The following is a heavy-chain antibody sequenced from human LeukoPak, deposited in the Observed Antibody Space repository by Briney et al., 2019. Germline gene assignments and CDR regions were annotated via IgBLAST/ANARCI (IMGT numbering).Heavy chain of an antibody. CDR1: GYXFTGHY. J-gene: IGHJ3*02. Sequence: ASVKVSCKASGYXFTGHYLHWVRQAPGQGLEWMGWLNPNNGGTKYAQKFQGRVTMTRDTSITTAYMELSSLRSDDTAVYYCARYCPSSCNAGDTFDIWGQGTVVTVSS. CDR2: LNPNNGGT. V-gene: IGHV1-2*02. D-gene: IGHD2-2*01. CDR3: ARYCPSSCNAGDTFDI.